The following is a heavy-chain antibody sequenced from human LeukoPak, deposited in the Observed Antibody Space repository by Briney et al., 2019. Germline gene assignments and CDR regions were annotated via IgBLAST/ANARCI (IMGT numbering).Heavy chain of an antibody. Sequence: PGGSLRLSCAASGFTVSSNYMNWVRQAPGKGLEWVSVIYSGGSTYYADSVKGRFTISRDDSKNTLSLQMNSLRVEDTAVYYCARDLAWGAFDYWGQGTLVTVSS. J-gene: IGHJ4*02. CDR3: ARDLAWGAFDY. CDR2: IYSGGST. V-gene: IGHV3-53*01. D-gene: IGHD7-27*01. CDR1: GFTVSSNY.